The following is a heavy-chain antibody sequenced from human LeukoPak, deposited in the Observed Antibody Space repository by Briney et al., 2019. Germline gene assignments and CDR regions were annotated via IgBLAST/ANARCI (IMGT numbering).Heavy chain of an antibody. Sequence: GESLKISCEASGYSFSSHWIGWGRQMPGKGLEWMAIINPGDSDTRYSRSFQGQVTISVDKSISTAYLQWSSLKASDTAMYYCARQQTYYYDSSGYYQRLFDYWGQGTLVTVSS. J-gene: IGHJ4*02. CDR3: ARQQTYYYDSSGYYQRLFDY. CDR1: GYSFSSHW. V-gene: IGHV5-51*01. CDR2: INPGDSDT. D-gene: IGHD3-22*01.